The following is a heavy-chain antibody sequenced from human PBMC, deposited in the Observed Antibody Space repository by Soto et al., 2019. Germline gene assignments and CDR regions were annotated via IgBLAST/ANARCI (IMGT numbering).Heavy chain of an antibody. D-gene: IGHD5-12*01. CDR2: ISGSGGST. Sequence: EVQLLESGGGLVQPGGSLRLSCAASGFTFSSYAMSWVRQAPGKGLEWVSAISGSGGSTYYADSVKGRFTISRDKSQTTLYLHMNGLRAEDTAVYYCAKGRNIVATIGDFEYWGQGTLVTVSS. CDR1: GFTFSSYA. CDR3: AKGRNIVATIGDFEY. V-gene: IGHV3-23*01. J-gene: IGHJ4*02.